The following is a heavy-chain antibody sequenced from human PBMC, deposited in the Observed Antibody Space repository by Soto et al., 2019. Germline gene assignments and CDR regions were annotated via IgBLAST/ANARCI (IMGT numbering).Heavy chain of an antibody. D-gene: IGHD3-16*01. V-gene: IGHV3-7*05. Sequence: DVQLTESGGGLVQPGGSLRLSCGASGFSFGSDWMAWVRQAPGTGLEGVANIRKDGSQEHYADSVRGRLSVSSYNAKDSLYLQMNRLRLEQTAVYYCAGDVNYRDDGAYYAVFDIWGQGTMVTVSS. CDR1: GFSFGSDW. CDR2: IRKDGSQE. CDR3: AGDVNYRDDGAYYAVFDI. J-gene: IGHJ3*02.